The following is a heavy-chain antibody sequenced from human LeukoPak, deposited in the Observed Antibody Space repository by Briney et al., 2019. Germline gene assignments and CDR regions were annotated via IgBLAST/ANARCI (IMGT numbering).Heavy chain of an antibody. Sequence: GGSLRLSCAASGFTFSSYGMHWVRQAPGKGLEWVAFIRYDGSNKYYADSVKGRFTISGDNSKNTLYLQMNSLRAEDTAVYYCAKDPRFWSGNYNWFDPWGQGTLVTVSS. CDR2: IRYDGSNK. CDR1: GFTFSSYG. J-gene: IGHJ5*02. CDR3: AKDPRFWSGNYNWFDP. V-gene: IGHV3-30*02. D-gene: IGHD3-3*01.